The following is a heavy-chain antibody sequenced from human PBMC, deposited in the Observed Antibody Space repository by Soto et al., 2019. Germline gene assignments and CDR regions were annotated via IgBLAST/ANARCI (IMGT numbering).Heavy chain of an antibody. CDR1: GFTFSSYG. Sequence: QVQLVESGGGVVQPGRSLRLSCAASGFTFSSYGMHWVRQAPGKGLEWVAVIWYDGSNKYYADSVKGRFTISRDNSKNTLYLQRNSLRAEDTAVYYCARGAPIAAAGDLRYYGMDVWGQGTTVTVSS. J-gene: IGHJ6*02. CDR3: ARGAPIAAAGDLRYYGMDV. D-gene: IGHD6-13*01. CDR2: IWYDGSNK. V-gene: IGHV3-33*01.